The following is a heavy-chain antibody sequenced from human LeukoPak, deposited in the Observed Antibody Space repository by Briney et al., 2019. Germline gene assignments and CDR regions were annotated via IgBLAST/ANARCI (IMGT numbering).Heavy chain of an antibody. CDR2: IYYSGST. D-gene: IGHD1-1*01. CDR1: GASISISY. J-gene: IGHJ4*02. Sequence: PSETLSLTCTVSGASISISYWSWIRQPRGKGLAATGDIYYSGSTNYNPSLKSRVTISVDTSKNQFSLKLRTAAAADTTVYYYGARGPGKFQRRFYYGRQGTRILVS. CDR3: ARGPGKFQRRFYY. V-gene: IGHV4-59*12.